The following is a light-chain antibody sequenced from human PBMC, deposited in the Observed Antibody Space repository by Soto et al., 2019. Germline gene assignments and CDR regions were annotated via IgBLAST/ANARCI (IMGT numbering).Light chain of an antibody. CDR3: QQRSNWPSIT. CDR2: GAS. Sequence: EIVITQSPATLSVSPGEGATLSCRASQGIGSTLAWYQQKPGQTPRLLIYGASTRATGVPARFSGSGSGTDFTLTISSLEPEDFAVYYCQQRSNWPSITFGQGTRLEIK. V-gene: IGKV3-11*01. CDR1: QGIGST. J-gene: IGKJ5*01.